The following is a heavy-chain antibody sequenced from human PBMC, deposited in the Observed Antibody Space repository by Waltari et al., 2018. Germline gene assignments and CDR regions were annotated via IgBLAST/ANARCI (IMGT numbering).Heavy chain of an antibody. D-gene: IGHD3-3*01. V-gene: IGHV4-61*02. CDR1: GGSIRSVISY. CDR2: TYTSGRT. J-gene: IGHJ6*02. Sequence: QVQLQESGPGLVKPSQTLSLTCPVSGGSIRSVISYWSWLRQPAGKGLEWIGRTYTSGRTNYNPSIKSRVTISVETSKNQFSLKLSSVTAADTAVYYCAREGVDYYGMDVWGQGTTVTVSS. CDR3: AREGVDYYGMDV.